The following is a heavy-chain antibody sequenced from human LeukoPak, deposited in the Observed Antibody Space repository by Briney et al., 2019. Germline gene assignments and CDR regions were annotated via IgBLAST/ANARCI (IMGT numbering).Heavy chain of an antibody. Sequence: GGSLRLSYAACIFPFTSYAMSWVRQAPGKGLEWVSSITSSGETTYYAGSVKGRFTISRDNSKDTMYLQMNSLRAEDTAIYYCSRDRPNYFGTDGHYYRRGGDFWGQGTLVTVSS. D-gene: IGHD3-22*01. CDR1: IFPFTSYA. CDR2: ITSSGETT. V-gene: IGHV3-23*01. CDR3: SRDRPNYFGTDGHYYRRGGDF. J-gene: IGHJ4*02.